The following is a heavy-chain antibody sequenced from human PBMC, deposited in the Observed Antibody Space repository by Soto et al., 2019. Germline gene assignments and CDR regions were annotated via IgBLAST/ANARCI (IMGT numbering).Heavy chain of an antibody. V-gene: IGHV4-31*03. J-gene: IGHJ4*02. CDR2: IYYSGST. Sequence: SETLSLTCTVSGGSISGGGYYWSWIRQHPGKGLEWIGYIYYSGSTYYNPSLKSRVTISVDTSKNQFSLKLSSVTAADTAVYYCARSTYGDSHFDYWGQGTLVTVSS. CDR1: GGSISGGGYY. D-gene: IGHD4-17*01. CDR3: ARSTYGDSHFDY.